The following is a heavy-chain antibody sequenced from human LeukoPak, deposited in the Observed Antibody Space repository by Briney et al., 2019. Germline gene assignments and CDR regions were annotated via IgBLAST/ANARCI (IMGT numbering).Heavy chain of an antibody. Sequence: SETLSLTCTVSGGSISSYYWSWIRQPPGKGLEWIGYIYYSGSTNYNPSLKSRVTISVDTSKNQFSLKLSSVTAADTAVYYCARCDWVDTAMVRDYDAFDIWGQGTMVTVSS. CDR1: GGSISSYY. D-gene: IGHD5-18*01. J-gene: IGHJ3*02. V-gene: IGHV4-59*12. CDR3: ARCDWVDTAMVRDYDAFDI. CDR2: IYYSGST.